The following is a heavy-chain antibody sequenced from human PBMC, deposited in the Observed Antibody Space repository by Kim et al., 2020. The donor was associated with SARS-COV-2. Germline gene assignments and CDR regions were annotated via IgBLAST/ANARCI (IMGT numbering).Heavy chain of an antibody. CDR3: ARDSYSRYGGNSEAFDI. V-gene: IGHV3-53*01. J-gene: IGHJ3*02. CDR1: GFTVSSNY. CDR2: IYSGGST. D-gene: IGHD4-17*01. Sequence: GGSLRLSCAASGFTVSSNYMSWVRQAPGKGLEWVSVIYSGGSTYYADSVKGRFTISRDNSKNTLYLQMNSLRAEDTAVYYCARDSYSRYGGNSEAFDIWGQGTMVTVSS.